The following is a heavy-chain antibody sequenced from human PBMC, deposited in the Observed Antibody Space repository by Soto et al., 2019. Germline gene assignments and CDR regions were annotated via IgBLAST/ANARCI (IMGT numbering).Heavy chain of an antibody. CDR2: LVVGSGNT. Sequence: QMQVVQSGPEVKKPGTSVKVSCKTSGFMFTSSAVQWVRQARGQRLEWIGWLVVGSGNTHYAQHFQERVTLTRDMSTGTAYMELSSLRSEDTAVYYCAAVPVLRFLKWLPPYFDYWGQGTLVTVSS. CDR3: AAVPVLRFLKWLPPYFDY. CDR1: GFMFTSSA. V-gene: IGHV1-58*01. D-gene: IGHD3-3*01. J-gene: IGHJ4*02.